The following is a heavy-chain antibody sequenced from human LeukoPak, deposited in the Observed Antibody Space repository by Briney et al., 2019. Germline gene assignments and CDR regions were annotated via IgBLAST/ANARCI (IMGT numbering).Heavy chain of an antibody. V-gene: IGHV3-23*01. CDR1: GFTFSSHA. D-gene: IGHD3-10*01. J-gene: IGHJ4*02. CDR3: ARVLRAGRVLTIPLAY. CDR2: ITGSGGGT. Sequence: PGGSLRLSCAASGFTFSSHAMHWVRQAPGKGLEWVSAITGSGGGTYYADSVKGRFTISRDNSKDTLNLQLNSLRAEDTALYYCARVLRAGRVLTIPLAYWGQGALVTVSS.